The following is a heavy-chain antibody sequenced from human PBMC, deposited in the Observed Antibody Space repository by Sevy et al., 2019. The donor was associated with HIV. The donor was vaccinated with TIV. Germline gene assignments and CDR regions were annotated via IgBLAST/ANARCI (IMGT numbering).Heavy chain of an antibody. V-gene: IGHV3-48*03. CDR3: ARELDDYSNGQFGWYYYGMDV. Sequence: GGSLRLSCAASGFTFSSYEMNWVRQAPGKGLEWVSYISSSGSTIYYADSVKGRFTISRDNAKNSQYLQMNSLRAEDTAVYYCARELDDYSNGQFGWYYYGMDVWGQGTTVTVSS. CDR1: GFTFSSYE. D-gene: IGHD4-4*01. J-gene: IGHJ6*02. CDR2: ISSSGSTI.